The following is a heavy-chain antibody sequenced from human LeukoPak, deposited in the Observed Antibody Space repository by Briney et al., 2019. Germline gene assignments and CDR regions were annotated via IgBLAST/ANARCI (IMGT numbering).Heavy chain of an antibody. Sequence: GASVKVSCKASGGTFSNYAIGWVRQAPGQGLEWMGGVIPIFGTANYAQKFQGRVTITADESTSTAYMELSSLRSEDTAVYYCARGRVSSSTWYSTYYYFFYMDFWGKGTTVTVSS. D-gene: IGHD4-11*01. J-gene: IGHJ6*03. CDR2: VIPIFGTA. CDR1: GGTFSNYA. CDR3: ARGRVSSSTWYSTYYYFFYMDF. V-gene: IGHV1-69*13.